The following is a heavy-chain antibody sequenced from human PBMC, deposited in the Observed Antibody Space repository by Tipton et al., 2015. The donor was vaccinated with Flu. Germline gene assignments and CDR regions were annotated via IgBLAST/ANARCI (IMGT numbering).Heavy chain of an antibody. J-gene: IGHJ4*02. CDR3: AKGFQAVSLPLYYGDVFAN. CDR2: INPSDDST. Sequence: QLVQSGAQVKKPGASVKISCKASGYSFTTSCMHWLRQAPGQGLEWVGVINPSDDSTAHAQKFQDTVTMTSDMSTTTVYMEMRSLTSDDTAVYYCAKGFQAVSLPLYYGDVFANWGQGTLVTVSS. D-gene: IGHD4-17*01. V-gene: IGHV1-46*01. CDR1: GYSFTTSC.